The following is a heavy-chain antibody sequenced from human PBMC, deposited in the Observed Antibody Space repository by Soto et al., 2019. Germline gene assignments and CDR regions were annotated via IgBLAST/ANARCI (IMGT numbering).Heavy chain of an antibody. D-gene: IGHD2-15*01. J-gene: IGHJ6*02. V-gene: IGHV3-33*08. Sequence: GGSLRLSCAASGFTFSSYSMNWVRQAPGKGLEWVAVIWYDGSNKYYADSVKGRFTISRDNSKNTLYLQMNSLRAEDTAVYYCAREKVGGRTAYYYGMDVWGQGTTVTVSS. CDR1: GFTFSSYS. CDR3: AREKVGGRTAYYYGMDV. CDR2: IWYDGSNK.